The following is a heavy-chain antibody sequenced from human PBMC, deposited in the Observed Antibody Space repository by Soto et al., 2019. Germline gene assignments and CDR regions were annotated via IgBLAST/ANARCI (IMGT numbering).Heavy chain of an antibody. V-gene: IGHV1-46*01. CDR2: INPSGGST. D-gene: IGHD5-12*01. CDR1: GYTFTSYY. J-gene: IGHJ6*02. CDR3: ARAAYSGLYGMDV. Sequence: ASVKVSCKASGYTFTSYYMHWVRQAPGQGLEWMGIINPSGGSTSYAQKFQGRVTITRDTSASTAYMELSSLRSEDTAVYYCARAAYSGLYGMDVWGQGTTVTVSS.